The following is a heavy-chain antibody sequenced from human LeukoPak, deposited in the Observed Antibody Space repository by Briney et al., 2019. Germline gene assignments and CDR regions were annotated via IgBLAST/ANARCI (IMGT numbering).Heavy chain of an antibody. J-gene: IGHJ4*02. CDR1: GFTFSNYA. V-gene: IGHV3-23*01. Sequence: GGSLKLSCAASGFTFSNYAMSWVRQAPGKGLEWVSAIVGSGGSTYYADSVKGRFTISRDNPKNTLYLQMNSLRAEDTAVYYCAKWGDYDILTGYYDSDYWGQGTLVTVSS. D-gene: IGHD3-9*01. CDR3: AKWGDYDILTGYYDSDY. CDR2: IVGSGGST.